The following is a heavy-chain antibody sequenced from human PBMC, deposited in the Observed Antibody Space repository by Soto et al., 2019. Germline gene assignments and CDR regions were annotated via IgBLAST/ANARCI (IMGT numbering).Heavy chain of an antibody. D-gene: IGHD6-6*01. CDR1: GDSIDTSSYC. CDR2: VCYRGTT. J-gene: IGHJ4*02. V-gene: IGHV4-39*01. Sequence: PSETLSLTCTVSGDSIDTSSYCWGWIRQPPGKGLGWIGSVCYRGTTYSNPSLKSRLTISVDTSKRQFSLKLSSVTAADTAVFYCARQGEHSSSYFFDSWGQGTRVTVS. CDR3: ARQGEHSSSYFFDS.